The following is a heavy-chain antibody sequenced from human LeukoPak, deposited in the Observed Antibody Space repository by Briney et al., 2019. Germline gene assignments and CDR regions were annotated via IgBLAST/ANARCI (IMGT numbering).Heavy chain of an antibody. J-gene: IGHJ6*04. Sequence: SQTLSLTFAISGDSVSSNSAAWNWIRQSPSRGLEWLGRTYYRSKWYKDYAVSVKSRITINPDTSKSQFSLQLNSVTPEDTAVYYCARGGSYDILTGYYYGMDVWGKGTTVTVSS. CDR3: ARGGSYDILTGYYYGMDV. V-gene: IGHV6-1*01. D-gene: IGHD3-9*01. CDR1: GDSVSSNSAA. CDR2: TYYRSKWYK.